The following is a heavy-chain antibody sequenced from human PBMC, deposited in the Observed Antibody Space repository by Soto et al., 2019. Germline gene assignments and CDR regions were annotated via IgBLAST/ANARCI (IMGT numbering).Heavy chain of an antibody. CDR2: INPSGGST. V-gene: IGHV1-46*03. CDR3: ARVRYYYDSSGYYPYYFDY. D-gene: IGHD3-22*01. J-gene: IGHJ4*02. Sequence: ASVKVSCKASGYTFTSYYMHWVRQAPGQGLEWMGIINPSGGSTSYAQKFQGRVTMTRDTSTSTVYMELSSLRSEDTAVYYCARVRYYYDSSGYYPYYFDYWGQGTLVTSPQ. CDR1: GYTFTSYY.